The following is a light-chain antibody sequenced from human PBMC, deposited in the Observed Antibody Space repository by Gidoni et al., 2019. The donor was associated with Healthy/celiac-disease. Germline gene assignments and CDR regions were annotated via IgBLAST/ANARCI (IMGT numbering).Light chain of an antibody. CDR1: SSDVGGYNY. CDR3: SSYTSSSTSPRVV. J-gene: IGLJ2*01. CDR2: DVS. Sequence: QSALTQPASVSGSPGPSITISCTGTSSDVGGYNYVSWYQQHPGQAPELMIYDVSNRPSGVSNRFSGSKSGNTASLTISGLQAEDEADYYYSSYTSSSTSPRVVFGGGTKLTVL. V-gene: IGLV2-14*01.